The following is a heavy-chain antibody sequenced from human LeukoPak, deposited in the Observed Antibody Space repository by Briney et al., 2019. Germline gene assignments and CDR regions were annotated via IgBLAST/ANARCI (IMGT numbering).Heavy chain of an antibody. CDR1: GGSISNYY. D-gene: IGHD4-17*01. CDR3: ARAPNYGDPIDY. J-gene: IGHJ4*02. V-gene: IGHV4-59*01. Sequence: SETLSLTCTVSGGSISNYYWSWIRQPPGKGLQWIGYIYYSGSTNYNPSLKSRVTISVDTSKNPFSLNLTSVTAADPAVYYCARAPNYGDPIDYWGQGTLVTVSS. CDR2: IYYSGST.